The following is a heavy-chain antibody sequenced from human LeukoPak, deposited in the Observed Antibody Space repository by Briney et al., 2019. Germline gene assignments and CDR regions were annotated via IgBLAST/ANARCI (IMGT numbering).Heavy chain of an antibody. CDR2: INHSGST. J-gene: IGHJ5*02. CDR1: GGSFSGYY. Sequence: PSETLSLTCVVYGGSFSGYYWSWIRQPPGKGLEWIGEINHSGSTNYNPSLKSRVTISVDTSKNQFSLKLSSVTAADTAVYYCARGHSGSYYWFDPWGQGTLVTVSS. CDR3: ARGHSGSYYWFDP. V-gene: IGHV4-34*01. D-gene: IGHD1-26*01.